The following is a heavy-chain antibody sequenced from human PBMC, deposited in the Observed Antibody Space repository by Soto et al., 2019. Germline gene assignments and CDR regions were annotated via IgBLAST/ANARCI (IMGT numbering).Heavy chain of an antibody. CDR2: INPNSGGT. J-gene: IGHJ5*02. V-gene: IGHV1-2*02. Sequence: ASVKVSCKASGYTFTGYYMHWVRQAPGQGLEWMGWINPNSGGTNYAQKFQGRVTMTRDTSISTAYMELSRLRSDDTAVYYCARDYPLITSFDPWGQGTLVTVSS. D-gene: IGHD2-8*01. CDR3: ARDYPLITSFDP. CDR1: GYTFTGYY.